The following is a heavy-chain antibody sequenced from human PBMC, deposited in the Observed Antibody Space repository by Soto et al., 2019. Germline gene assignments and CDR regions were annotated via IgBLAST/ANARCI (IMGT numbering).Heavy chain of an antibody. CDR1: GYTLTSYY. J-gene: IGHJ4*02. CDR3: ARSVVKDIGGSFDY. V-gene: IGHV1-46*01. Sequence: GXSVKVSCKASGYTLTSYYMHWVRQAPGQGLEWMGIINSSGGSTSYAQKFQGRVTMTRDTSTSTVYMELSSLRSEDTAVYHCARSVVKDIGGSFDYWGQGTLVTASS. D-gene: IGHD3-16*01. CDR2: INSSGGST.